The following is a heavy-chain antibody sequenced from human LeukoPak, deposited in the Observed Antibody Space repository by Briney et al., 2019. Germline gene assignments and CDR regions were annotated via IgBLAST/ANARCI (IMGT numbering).Heavy chain of an antibody. V-gene: IGHV1-69*04. CDR1: GRIFSSLD. CDR2: NIPIFGIE. J-gene: IGHJ5*02. Sequence: SVKVFCKASGRIFSSLDIRWVRQAPGQGLEWMGSNIPIFGIEIYAQKFQGRVTITADKSTSAAYMGLSSLGSEDTAVEYCARYPQGGDSGVSPWGQGTLVTVSS. D-gene: IGHD3-10*01. CDR3: ARYPQGGDSGVSP.